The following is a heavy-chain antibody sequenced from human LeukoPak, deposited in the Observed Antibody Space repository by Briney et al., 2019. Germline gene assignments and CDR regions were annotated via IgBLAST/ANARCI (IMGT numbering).Heavy chain of an antibody. CDR3: ARGVRGDFWSGYPTYYYYYMDV. Sequence: PSETLSLTCAVYGGSFSGYYWSWIRQPPGKGLEWIGEINHSGSTYYNTSLKSRVTISVDTSKNRFSLRLNSVTAADTAVYFCARGVRGDFWSGYPTYYYYYMDVWGKGTTVTVSS. CDR2: INHSGST. CDR1: GGSFSGYY. J-gene: IGHJ6*03. V-gene: IGHV4-34*01. D-gene: IGHD3-3*01.